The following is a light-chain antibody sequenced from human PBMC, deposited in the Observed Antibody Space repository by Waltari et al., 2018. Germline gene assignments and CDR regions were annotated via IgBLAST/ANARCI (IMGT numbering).Light chain of an antibody. CDR1: QSISSY. CDR2: AAS. CDR3: QQYNSYPWT. J-gene: IGKJ1*01. Sequence: DIQMTQSPSSLSASVGDRVTITCRASQSISSYLNWYQQKPGKAPNLLIYAASTLQSGVPSRFSGSGSGTDFTLTISSLQPEDFATYHCQQYNSYPWTFGQGTKVEIK. V-gene: IGKV1-39*01.